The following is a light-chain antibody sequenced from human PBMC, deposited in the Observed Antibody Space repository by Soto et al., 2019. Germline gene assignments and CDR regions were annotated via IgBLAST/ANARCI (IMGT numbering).Light chain of an antibody. CDR3: LLYNSDPPLT. CDR1: QGIRND. V-gene: IGKV1-17*01. Sequence: DIQMTQSPSSLSASVGDRVTITCRASQGIRNDLAWYQEKPGTAPKRLIYAASTLQSGVPSRFSGSGSETEFTLTIRSLQPEDFAIYYCLLYNSDPPLTFGGGTKVDI. J-gene: IGKJ4*01. CDR2: AAS.